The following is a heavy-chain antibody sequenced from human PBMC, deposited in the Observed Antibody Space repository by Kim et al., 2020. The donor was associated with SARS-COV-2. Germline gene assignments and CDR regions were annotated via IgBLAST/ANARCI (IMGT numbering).Heavy chain of an antibody. J-gene: IGHJ4*02. CDR3: SSLPPLWFGDVRFDY. Sequence: SETLSLTCTVSGGSISSSSYYWGWIRQPPGKGLEWIGSIYYSGSTYYNPSLKSRVTISVDTSKNQFSLKLSSVTAADTAVYYCSSLPPLWFGDVRFDYWGQGTLVTVSS. D-gene: IGHD3-10*01. V-gene: IGHV4-39*01. CDR2: IYYSGST. CDR1: GGSISSSSYY.